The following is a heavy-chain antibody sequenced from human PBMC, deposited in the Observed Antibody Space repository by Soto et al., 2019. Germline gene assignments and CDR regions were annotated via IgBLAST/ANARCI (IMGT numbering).Heavy chain of an antibody. D-gene: IGHD3-3*02. CDR3: ARDKDRQQLGGNYYYSLDV. J-gene: IGHJ6*02. V-gene: IGHV1-69*12. CDR1: GGTFSTSA. CDR2: IMPVFATT. Sequence: QVQLMQSGAEVKKPGSSVKVSCKASGGTFSTSAISWVRQAPGEGLEWVGGIMPVFATTDYAQKFQGRVTISADEPTTTAYLELTSLTTDDTAVYYSARDKDRQQLGGNYYYSLDVWGQGPAITVSS.